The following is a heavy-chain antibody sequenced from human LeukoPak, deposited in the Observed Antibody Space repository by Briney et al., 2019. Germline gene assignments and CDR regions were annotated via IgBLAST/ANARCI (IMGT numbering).Heavy chain of an antibody. CDR2: IIPILGIA. Sequence: SVKVSCKASGGTFSSYAISWVRQAPGQGLEWMGRIIPILGIANYAQKFQGRVTITAGKSTSTAYMELSSLRSEDTAVYYCAREYYGELDAFDIWGQGTMVTVSS. CDR3: AREYYGELDAFDI. J-gene: IGHJ3*02. D-gene: IGHD4-17*01. V-gene: IGHV1-69*04. CDR1: GGTFSSYA.